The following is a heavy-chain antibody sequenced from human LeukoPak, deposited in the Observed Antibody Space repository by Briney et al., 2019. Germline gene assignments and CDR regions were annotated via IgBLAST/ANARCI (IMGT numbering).Heavy chain of an antibody. V-gene: IGHV1-18*01. CDR3: ARASFDH. Sequence: ASVKVSCKASVYTFFTYGINWVRQAPGQGPEWIGWISTYNGNTKYALKFQDRVTLTRDTSTTTAYMELKSLTSDDRAVYYCARASFDHWGQGTLVIVSS. CDR2: ISTYNGNT. CDR1: VYTFFTYG. J-gene: IGHJ4*02.